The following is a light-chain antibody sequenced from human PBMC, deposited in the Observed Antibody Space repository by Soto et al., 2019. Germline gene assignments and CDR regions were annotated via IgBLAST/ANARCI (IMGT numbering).Light chain of an antibody. J-gene: IGKJ1*01. CDR3: QQYNSYWK. CDR1: QSISSW. CDR2: DAS. V-gene: IGKV1-5*01. Sequence: DIQMTLSPSTLSASVVYIVSLNFPASQSISSWLAWYQQKPGKAPKLLIYDASSLESGVPSRFSGSGSGTEFTLTISSLQPDDFATYYCQQYNSYWKCGQGTTGEIK.